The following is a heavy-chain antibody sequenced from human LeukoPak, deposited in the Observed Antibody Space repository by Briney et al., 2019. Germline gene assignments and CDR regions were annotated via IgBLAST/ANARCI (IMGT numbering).Heavy chain of an antibody. Sequence: SETLSLTCTVSGGSISSYYWSWIRQPPGKGLEWIGYIYYSGSTNYNPSLKSRVTISVDTSKNQFSLKLSSVTAADTAVYYCARRGQAMGATIKGDAFDIWGQGTMVTVSS. V-gene: IGHV4-59*08. D-gene: IGHD5-12*01. J-gene: IGHJ3*02. CDR1: GGSISSYY. CDR2: IYYSGST. CDR3: ARRGQAMGATIKGDAFDI.